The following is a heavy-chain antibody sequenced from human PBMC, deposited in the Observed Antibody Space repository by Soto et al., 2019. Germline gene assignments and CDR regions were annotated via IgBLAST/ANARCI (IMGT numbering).Heavy chain of an antibody. V-gene: IGHV3-64D*06. Sequence: EVQLVESGGGLVQPGGSLRLSCSASGFTFSIYAMHWVRQAPGKGLEYVSSISTNEGSTHYADSVKGRFTISRDNSKNTVYLQMSSLRAEDTAVYYCVKGEYYYDSSGYYPFDYWGQGTLVTVSS. CDR3: VKGEYYYDSSGYYPFDY. D-gene: IGHD3-22*01. CDR2: ISTNEGST. J-gene: IGHJ4*02. CDR1: GFTFSIYA.